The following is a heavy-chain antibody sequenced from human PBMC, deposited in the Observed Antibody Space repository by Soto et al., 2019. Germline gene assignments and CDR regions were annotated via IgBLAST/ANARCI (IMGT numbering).Heavy chain of an antibody. Sequence: QVQLQESGPGLVKPSQTLSLTCTVSGGSISSGDYYWSWIRQPPGKGLEWIGYIYYSGSTYYNPSLKSRVTISVDTSKNQFSLKLSSVTAADTAVYFCAGIQPKRLSGLDPWGQGTLVTVSS. CDR3: AGIQPKRLSGLDP. CDR1: GGSISSGDYY. J-gene: IGHJ5*02. D-gene: IGHD5-18*01. CDR2: IYYSGST. V-gene: IGHV4-30-4*01.